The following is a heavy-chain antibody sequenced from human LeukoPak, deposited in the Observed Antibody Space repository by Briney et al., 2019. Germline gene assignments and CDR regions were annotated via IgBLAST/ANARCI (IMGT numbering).Heavy chain of an antibody. V-gene: IGHV3-30*18. D-gene: IGHD3-10*01. Sequence: GGSLRLSCAASGFTFSSYGMHWVRQAPGKGLDWVAVISYDGSNKYYVDSVKGRFTISRDNSKNMLYLQTNSLRAEDTAVYYCAKNELLWFGEFDAFDIWGQGTMVTVSS. CDR2: ISYDGSNK. CDR3: AKNELLWFGEFDAFDI. CDR1: GFTFSSYG. J-gene: IGHJ3*02.